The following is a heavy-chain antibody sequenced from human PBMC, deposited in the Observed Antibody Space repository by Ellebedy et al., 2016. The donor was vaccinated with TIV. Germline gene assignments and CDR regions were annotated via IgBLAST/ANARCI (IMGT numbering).Heavy chain of an antibody. CDR2: ISYDGITT. V-gene: IGHV3-30*04. J-gene: IGHJ2*01. D-gene: IGHD3-10*01. Sequence: SLKISXAASGFTFSTYSMHWVRQAPGKGLEWVTIISYDGITTYAESLKGRFTISRDNSKNTLDLQLNSLRDEDTAVYYCAKEGGGAYRSGRRYFDLWGRGTLVAVSS. CDR3: AKEGGGAYRSGRRYFDL. CDR1: GFTFSTYS.